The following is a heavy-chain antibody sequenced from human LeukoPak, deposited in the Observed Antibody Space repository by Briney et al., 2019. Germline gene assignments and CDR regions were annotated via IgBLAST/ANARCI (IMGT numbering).Heavy chain of an antibody. D-gene: IGHD3-22*01. V-gene: IGHV3-23*01. J-gene: IGHJ4*02. Sequence: PGGSLRLSCASSGFTFSSYAMSWVRQAPGKGLEWVSAISGSGGSTYYADSVKGRFTISRDNSKNTLYLQMNSLRAEDTAVYYCAKDPLNYYDSSDEDPIDYWGQGTLVTVSS. CDR2: ISGSGGST. CDR1: GFTFSSYA. CDR3: AKDPLNYYDSSDEDPIDY.